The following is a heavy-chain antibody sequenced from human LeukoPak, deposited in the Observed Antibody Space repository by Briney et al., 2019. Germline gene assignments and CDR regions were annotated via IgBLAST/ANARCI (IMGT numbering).Heavy chain of an antibody. CDR1: GGPISSSSYY. J-gene: IGHJ5*02. CDR2: IYYSGST. Sequence: SETLSLTCTVSGGPISSSSYYWGWIRQPPGKGLEWIGSIYYSGSTYYNPSLKSRVTISVDTSKNQFSLKLSSVTAADTAVYYCARHGYYGSGSYQKNWFDPWGQGTLVTVSS. D-gene: IGHD3-10*01. CDR3: ARHGYYGSGSYQKNWFDP. V-gene: IGHV4-39*01.